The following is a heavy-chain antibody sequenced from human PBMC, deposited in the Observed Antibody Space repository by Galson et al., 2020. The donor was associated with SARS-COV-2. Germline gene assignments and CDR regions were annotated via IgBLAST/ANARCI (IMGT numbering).Heavy chain of an antibody. V-gene: IGHV1-18*04. CDR2: ISAYSGHT. CDR3: ARVGLGGSYYIPYYYGMDV. J-gene: IGHJ6*02. D-gene: IGHD1-26*01. Sequence: ASVKVSCKASGFTFTRYGFSWVRQAPGQGLEWMGWISAYSGHTNYAQRFQDRLTMTMDTSTRTVYMELRSLRSDDTAVYYCARVGLGGSYYIPYYYGMDVWGQGTTVTVSS. CDR1: GFTFTRYG.